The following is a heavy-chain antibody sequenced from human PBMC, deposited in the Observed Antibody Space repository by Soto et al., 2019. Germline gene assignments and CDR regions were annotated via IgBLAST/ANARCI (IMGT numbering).Heavy chain of an antibody. J-gene: IGHJ4*02. V-gene: IGHV4-31*03. D-gene: IGHD3-22*01. CDR2: IYYSGST. CDR3: ARFGYSTNIGIDY. Sequence: QVQLQESGPGLVKPSQTLSLTCTGSGGSISSGGYYWSWIRQHPGKGLEWIGYIYYSGSTYYNPSLKSRVTISVDTSENQFSLNLSSVTAADTAVYYCARFGYSTNIGIDYWGQGTLVTVSS. CDR1: GGSISSGGYY.